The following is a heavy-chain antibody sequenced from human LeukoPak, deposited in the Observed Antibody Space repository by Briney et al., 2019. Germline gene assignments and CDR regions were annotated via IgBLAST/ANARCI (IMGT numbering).Heavy chain of an antibody. Sequence: GGSLRLSCAASGFTFSSYSMNWVRQAPGKGLEWVSYISSSSSTIYYADSVKGRFTISRDNAKNSLSLQMNSLRAEDTAVYYCARGAAADPFFQHWGQGTLVTVSS. V-gene: IGHV3-48*04. J-gene: IGHJ1*01. D-gene: IGHD6-13*01. CDR3: ARGAAADPFFQH. CDR2: ISSSSSTI. CDR1: GFTFSSYS.